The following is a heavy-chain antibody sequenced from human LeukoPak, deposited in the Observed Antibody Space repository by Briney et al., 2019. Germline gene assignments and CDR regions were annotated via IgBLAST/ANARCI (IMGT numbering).Heavy chain of an antibody. CDR3: ARGYSSTMRTTXNDY. J-gene: IGHJ4*02. CDR1: GYTFTSQD. D-gene: IGHD1-1*01. V-gene: IGHV1-8*01. CDR2: MNPNSGNT. Sequence: ASVKVSCKASGYTFTSQDINWVRQATGQGLEWMGWMNPNSGNTGYAQKFQGRVIMTRDTSINTAYMELYSLRSDDTAVYYCARGYSSTMRTTXNDYWGQGTLVTVSS.